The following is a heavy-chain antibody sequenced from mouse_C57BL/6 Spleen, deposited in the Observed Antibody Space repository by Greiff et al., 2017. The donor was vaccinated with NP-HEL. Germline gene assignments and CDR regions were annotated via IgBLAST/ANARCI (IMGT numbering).Heavy chain of an antibody. CDR1: GFTFSSYA. V-gene: IGHV5-4*01. J-gene: IGHJ2*01. D-gene: IGHD2-12*01. CDR3: ARNYSLDY. CDR2: ISDGGSYT. Sequence: EVQRVESGGGLVKPGGSLKLSCAASGFTFSSYAMSWVRQTPEKRLEWVATISDGGSYTYYPDNVKGRFTISRDNAKNNLYLQMSHLKSEDTAMYYCARNYSLDYWGQGTTLTVSS.